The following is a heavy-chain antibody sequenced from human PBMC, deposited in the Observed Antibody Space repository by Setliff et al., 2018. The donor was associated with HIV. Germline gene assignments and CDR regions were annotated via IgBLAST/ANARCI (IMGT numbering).Heavy chain of an antibody. CDR3: ARRSTAVAGTPYYYYMDV. V-gene: IGHV5-10-1*01. Sequence: GESLKISCKGSGYSFTSYWISWVRQMPGKGLEWMGRIDPSDSYTNYSPSFQGHVTISADNSISTAYLHWSSLKASDTAMYYCARRSTAVAGTPYYYYMDVWGKGTTVTVSS. D-gene: IGHD6-19*01. CDR1: GYSFTSYW. J-gene: IGHJ6*03. CDR2: IDPSDSYT.